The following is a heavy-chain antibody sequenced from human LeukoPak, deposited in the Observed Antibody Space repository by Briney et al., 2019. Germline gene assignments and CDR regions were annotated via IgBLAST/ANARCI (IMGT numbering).Heavy chain of an antibody. CDR2: ISGSGGST. J-gene: IGHJ4*02. CDR1: GFTFSSHA. CDR3: AKDRVQPPSPPNYYGSGSPPYYFDY. D-gene: IGHD3-10*01. V-gene: IGHV3-23*01. Sequence: GKSLRLSCAAFGFTFSSHAMSWVRQAPGKGLEWVSAISGSGGSTYYADSVKGRFTISRDNSKNTLYLQMNSLRAEDTAVYYCAKDRVQPPSPPNYYGSGSPPYYFDYWGQGTLVTVSS.